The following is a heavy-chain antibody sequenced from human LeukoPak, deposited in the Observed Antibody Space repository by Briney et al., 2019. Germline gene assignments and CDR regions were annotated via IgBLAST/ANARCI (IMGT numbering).Heavy chain of an antibody. CDR3: ARHRSAMADFDS. CDR1: GGSIGTYY. Sequence: PSETLSLTCTVSGGSIGTYYWSWIRQPPGKGLEWIGFVFYSGSTIYNSSLKSRVTISSDTSRNKVSLELSSVTAADTAVYYCARHRSAMADFDSWGQGTLVTVSS. J-gene: IGHJ4*02. CDR2: VFYSGST. V-gene: IGHV4-59*08. D-gene: IGHD5-24*01.